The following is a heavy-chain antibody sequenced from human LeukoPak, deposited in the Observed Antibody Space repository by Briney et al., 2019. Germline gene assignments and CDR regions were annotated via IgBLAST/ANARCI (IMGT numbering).Heavy chain of an antibody. J-gene: IGHJ5*02. D-gene: IGHD3-3*01. CDR1: GGSISNYY. Sequence: SETLSLTCTVSGGSISNYYWSWIRQPAGKGLEWIGRMYTSGSTNYNPSPKSRVTMSVDTSKNQFSLNLSSVTAADTAVYYCARGVDFWSGYQNWFDPWGQGTLVSVSS. V-gene: IGHV4-4*07. CDR2: MYTSGST. CDR3: ARGVDFWSGYQNWFDP.